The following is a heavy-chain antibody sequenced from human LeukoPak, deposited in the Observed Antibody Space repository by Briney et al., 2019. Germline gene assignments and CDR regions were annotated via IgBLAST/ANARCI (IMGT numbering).Heavy chain of an antibody. CDR2: INHSGST. Sequence: SETLSLTCAVYGGSLSDYYWTWIRQPPEKGLEWIGEINHSGSTNYNPSLKSRVTISVDTSKNQFSLRLSSVTVADTAVYSCARRRRKTSQCYSDDWGQGALVTLSS. CDR1: GGSLSDYY. J-gene: IGHJ4*02. D-gene: IGHD2-2*01. V-gene: IGHV4-34*01. CDR3: ARRRRKTSQCYSDD.